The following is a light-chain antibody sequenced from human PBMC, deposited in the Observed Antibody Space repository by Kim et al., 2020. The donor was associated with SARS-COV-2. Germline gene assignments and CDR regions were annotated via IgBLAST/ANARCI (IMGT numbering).Light chain of an antibody. V-gene: IGKV1-39*01. CDR3: QQSYNTPGA. J-gene: IGKJ3*01. CDR1: QSISNY. Sequence: DIQMTQSPSSLSASVGDRVTITCRASQSISNYLNWYQQKPGKAPKLLIYAASSLQSGVPSRFSGSGSGTDFTLTISSLQPEDFATYYCQQSYNTPGAFGPGTKVDIK. CDR2: AAS.